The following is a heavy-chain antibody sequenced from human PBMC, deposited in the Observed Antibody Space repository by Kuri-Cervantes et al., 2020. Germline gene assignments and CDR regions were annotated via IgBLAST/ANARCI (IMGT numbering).Heavy chain of an antibody. D-gene: IGHD6-13*01. CDR2: ISYDGSNK. CDR3: ARTGYSSSWYGTGYYYGMDV. CDR1: GFTFSSYS. J-gene: IGHJ6*02. V-gene: IGHV3-30*03. Sequence: GGSLRLSCAASGFTFSSYSMNWVRQAPGKGLEWVAVISYDGSNKYYADSVKSRFTISRDNSKNTLYLQMNSLRAEDTAVYYCARTGYSSSWYGTGYYYGMDVWGQGTTVTVSS.